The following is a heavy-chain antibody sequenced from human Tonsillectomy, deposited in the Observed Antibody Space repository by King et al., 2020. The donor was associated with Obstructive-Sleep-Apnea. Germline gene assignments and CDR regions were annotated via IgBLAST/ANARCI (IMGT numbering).Heavy chain of an antibody. Sequence: VQLQQWGAGLLKPSETLSLTCAVYGGSFSGYYWSWIRQSPGKGLEWIGEINHSGITNYNPSLKSRVTISVDTSKNQFSLKLSSVTAADTAVYYCARGDTYYYDSSVYYRTDAFDIWGQGTMVTVSS. CDR1: GGSFSGYY. CDR2: INHSGIT. CDR3: ARGDTYYYDSSVYYRTDAFDI. V-gene: IGHV4-34*01. J-gene: IGHJ3*02. D-gene: IGHD3-22*01.